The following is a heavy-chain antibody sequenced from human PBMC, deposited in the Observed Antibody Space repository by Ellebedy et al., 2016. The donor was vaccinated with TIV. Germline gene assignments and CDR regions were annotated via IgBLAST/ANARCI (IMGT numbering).Heavy chain of an antibody. Sequence: GGSLRLSCAASGFTFSSYGMHWVRQAPGKGLDWMAAISKDGSDEYYPDSVKGRFTISRDNSKNTLYLQMNSLRAEDTAVYYCANYYYGSGSYYGGYWGQGTLVTVSS. CDR2: ISKDGSDE. CDR1: GFTFSSYG. D-gene: IGHD3-10*01. V-gene: IGHV3-30*18. J-gene: IGHJ4*02. CDR3: ANYYYGSGSYYGGY.